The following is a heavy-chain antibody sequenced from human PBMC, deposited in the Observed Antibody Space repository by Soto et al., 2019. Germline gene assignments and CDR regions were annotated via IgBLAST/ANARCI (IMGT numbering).Heavy chain of an antibody. D-gene: IGHD5-18*01. CDR3: AKAPNAVTHWFYP. CDR1: GFMFDDFA. CDR2: ISWNSGDV. V-gene: IGHV3-9*01. J-gene: IGHJ5*02. Sequence: EVQLVESGGGLVQPGRSLRLSCAASGFMFDDFAMHWVRQAPGKGLEWVSGISWNSGDVAYADSVKGRFTISRDNAKHSVYLHLNSLRPEDRALYYCAKAPNAVTHWFYPWGQGTLVTVSS.